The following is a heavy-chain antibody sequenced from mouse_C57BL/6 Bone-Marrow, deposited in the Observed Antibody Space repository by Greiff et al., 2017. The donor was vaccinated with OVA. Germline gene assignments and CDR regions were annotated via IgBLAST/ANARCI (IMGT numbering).Heavy chain of an antibody. V-gene: IGHV2-6*01. CDR1: GFSLTSYG. CDR2: IWGVGST. J-gene: IGHJ2*01. CDR3: ASDGGELYYFDY. Sequence: VKLMESGPGLVAPSQSLSITCTVSGFSLTSYGVDWVRQSPGKGLEWLGVIWGVGSTNYNSALKSRLSISKDNSKSQVFLKMNSLQTDDTAMYYCASDGGELYYFDYWGQGTTLTVSS.